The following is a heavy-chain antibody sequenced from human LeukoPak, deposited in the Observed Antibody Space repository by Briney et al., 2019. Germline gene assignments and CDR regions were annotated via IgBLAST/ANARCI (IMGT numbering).Heavy chain of an antibody. CDR2: IYYSGST. V-gene: IGHV4-39*01. D-gene: IGHD6-6*01. CDR3: ASGLYSSSPTVDY. J-gene: IGHJ4*02. Sequence: SETLSLTCTVSGGSISSSSYYWGWIRQPPGKGLEWIVTIYYSGSTYYNPTLKSRVAISVDTSKNQFSLKLSSVTAADTAVYYCASGLYSSSPTVDYWGQGTLVTVSS. CDR1: GGSISSSSYY.